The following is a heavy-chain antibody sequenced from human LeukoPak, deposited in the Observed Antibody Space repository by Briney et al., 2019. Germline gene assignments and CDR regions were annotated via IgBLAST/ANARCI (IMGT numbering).Heavy chain of an antibody. V-gene: IGHV1-8*01. D-gene: IGHD2-2*01. CDR1: GYTFTSYD. CDR3: ARADIVVVPAATDPYYYYGMDV. CDR2: MNPNSGNT. J-gene: IGHJ6*02. Sequence: ASVKVSCKASGYTFTSYDMNWVRQATGQGLEWMGWMNPNSGNTGYAQKFQGRVTMTRNTSISTAYMELSSLRSEDTAVYYCARADIVVVPAATDPYYYYGMDVWGQGTTVTVSS.